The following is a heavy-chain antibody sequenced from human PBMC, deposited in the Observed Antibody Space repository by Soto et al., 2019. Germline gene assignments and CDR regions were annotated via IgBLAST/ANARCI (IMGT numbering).Heavy chain of an antibody. CDR2: MNPNSGNT. J-gene: IGHJ6*02. V-gene: IGHV1-8*02. Sequence: ASVKVSCKASGYTFTSYDISWVRQAPGQGLEWMGWMNPNSGNTGYAQKFQGRVTMTRNTSISTAYMELSSLRSEDTAVYYCARRGYSSSWYYYYYYGMDVWGQGTTVTVSS. CDR1: GYTFTSYD. D-gene: IGHD6-13*01. CDR3: ARRGYSSSWYYYYYYGMDV.